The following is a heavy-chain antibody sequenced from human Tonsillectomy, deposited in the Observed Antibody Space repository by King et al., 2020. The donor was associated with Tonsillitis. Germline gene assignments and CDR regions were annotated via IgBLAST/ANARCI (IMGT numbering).Heavy chain of an antibody. CDR1: GGSISSSSYY. V-gene: IGHV4-39*01. Sequence: LQLQESGPGLVKPSETLSLTCTVSGGSISSSSYYWGWIRQPPGKGLEWIGSIYYSGSTYYNPSLKSRGTISVDTSKNQFSLKLSSVTAADTAGYYCARQIVLGLLGWYFDLWGRGTLVTVSS. J-gene: IGHJ2*01. D-gene: IGHD2/OR15-2a*01. CDR2: IYYSGST. CDR3: ARQIVLGLLGWYFDL.